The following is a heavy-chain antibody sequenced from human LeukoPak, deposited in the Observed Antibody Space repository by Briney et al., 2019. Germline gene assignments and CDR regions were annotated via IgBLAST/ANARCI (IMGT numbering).Heavy chain of an antibody. D-gene: IGHD6-19*01. Sequence: PSETLSLTCTVSGGSTSSSSYYWGWIRQPPGKGLELIGEINQSGNTNYNPSLKSRVTISVDTPKNQFSLKLSSVTAADTAVYFCARRRKQWLVGHYFDYWGQGILVTVSS. CDR3: ARRRKQWLVGHYFDY. J-gene: IGHJ4*02. CDR2: INQSGNT. CDR1: GGSTSSSSYY. V-gene: IGHV4-39*07.